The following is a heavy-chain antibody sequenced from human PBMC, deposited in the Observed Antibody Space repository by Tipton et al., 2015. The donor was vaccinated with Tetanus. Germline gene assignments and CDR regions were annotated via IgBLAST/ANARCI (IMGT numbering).Heavy chain of an antibody. J-gene: IGHJ4*02. CDR1: GFAFSRSS. V-gene: IGHV3-73*01. CDR3: IGAASTTNSFDS. D-gene: IGHD1-26*01. CDR2: IRTKPNNYAS. Sequence: SLRLSCLASGFAFSRSSIFWVRQAPGKGPEWVGRIRTKPNNYASAYGASVKGRFIVSRDDSVNTAYLQMNSLKIEDTAVYYCIGAASTTNSFDSWGQGTPVIVSS.